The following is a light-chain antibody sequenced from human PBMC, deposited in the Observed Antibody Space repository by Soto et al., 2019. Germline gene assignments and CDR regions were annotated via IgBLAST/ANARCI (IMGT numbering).Light chain of an antibody. Sequence: DIKMTQSPSTLSGSVGDRVTITCRASQTISSWLAWYQQKPGKAPKLLIYKASTLKSGVPSRFSGSGSGTEFTLTISSLQPDDFATYYCQHYNSYSEAFGQGSIVDI. CDR2: KAS. CDR3: QHYNSYSEA. J-gene: IGKJ1*01. V-gene: IGKV1-5*03. CDR1: QTISSW.